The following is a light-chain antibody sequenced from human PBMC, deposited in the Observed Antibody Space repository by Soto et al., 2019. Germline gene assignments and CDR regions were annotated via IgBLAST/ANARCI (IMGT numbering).Light chain of an antibody. CDR1: SSDVGGYNY. J-gene: IGLJ1*01. V-gene: IGLV2-8*01. CDR3: SSYAGSNKSV. CDR2: EVS. Sequence: QSALTKPPSSSGSPGQSVTISCTGTSSDVGGYNYVSWYQQHPGKAPKLMIYEVSKRPSGVPDRCSGSKSGNTASLTVSGLQPEDEADYYFSSYAGSNKSVFGTGTKLTVL.